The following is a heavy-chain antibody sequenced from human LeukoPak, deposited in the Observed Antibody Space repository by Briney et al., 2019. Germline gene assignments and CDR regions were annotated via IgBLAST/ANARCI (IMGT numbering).Heavy chain of an antibody. Sequence: GGSLRLSCTASGFPFSDYSMNWVRRAPGKGLEWISYIGISSGNTKYADSVKGRFTISADNARNSLYLQMNSLRVEDTAVYYCARDHNYAFDNRGQGTLVSVSS. D-gene: IGHD1-1*01. CDR2: IGISSGNT. V-gene: IGHV3-48*04. J-gene: IGHJ4*02. CDR1: GFPFSDYS. CDR3: ARDHNYAFDN.